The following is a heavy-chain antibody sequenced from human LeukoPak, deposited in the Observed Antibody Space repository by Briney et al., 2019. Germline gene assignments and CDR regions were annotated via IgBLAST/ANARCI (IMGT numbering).Heavy chain of an antibody. CDR3: ARHAVPGPQQWLDRNWFDP. V-gene: IGHV4-59*08. D-gene: IGHD6-19*01. CDR1: GGSISSYY. Sequence: PSETLSLTCTVSGGSISSYYWSWIRQPPGKGLEWIGYIYYSGSTNYNPSLKSRVTISVDTSKNQFSLKLSSVTAADTAVYYCARHAVPGPQQWLDRNWFDPWGQGTLVTVSS. J-gene: IGHJ5*02. CDR2: IYYSGST.